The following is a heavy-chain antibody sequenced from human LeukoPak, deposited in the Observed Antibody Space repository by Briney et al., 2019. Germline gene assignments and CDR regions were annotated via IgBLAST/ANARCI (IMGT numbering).Heavy chain of an antibody. D-gene: IGHD6-13*01. CDR1: GFTFDDYG. CDR3: ARDGIGYSSSWYGDY. CDR2: INWNGGST. V-gene: IGHV3-20*04. J-gene: IGHJ4*02. Sequence: RPGRSLRLSCAASGFTFDDYGMSWVRQAPGKGLEWVSGINWNGGSTGYADSVKGRFTISRDNAKNSLYLQMNSLRAEDTALYYCARDGIGYSSSWYGDYWGQGTLVTVSS.